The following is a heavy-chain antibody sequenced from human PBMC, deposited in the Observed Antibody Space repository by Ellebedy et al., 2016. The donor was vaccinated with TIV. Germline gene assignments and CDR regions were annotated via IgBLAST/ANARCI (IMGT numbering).Heavy chain of an antibody. Sequence: PSETLSLTCSVSGGSISTYFWSWIRQPPGKGLEWIAYIEYSGTTDYNPSLMSRVTMAIDTSKNQFSLKLSSVTAADTAVYYCARTHFYDSSGFYVDAFDIWGQGTLVTVSS. CDR1: GGSISTYF. CDR3: ARTHFYDSSGFYVDAFDI. CDR2: IEYSGTT. J-gene: IGHJ3*02. D-gene: IGHD3-22*01. V-gene: IGHV4-59*13.